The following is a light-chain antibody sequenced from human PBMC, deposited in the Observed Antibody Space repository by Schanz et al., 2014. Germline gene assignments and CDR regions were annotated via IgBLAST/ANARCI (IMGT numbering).Light chain of an antibody. CDR1: QSVSSSF. CDR3: QQYGSSPRGSLT. J-gene: IGKJ4*01. CDR2: GAS. V-gene: IGKV3-20*01. Sequence: DIVLTQSPGTLSLSPGERATLSCRASQSVSSSFVAWYQQKPGQAPRVLIYGASTRATGIPDRFSGSGSGTDFTLTISRLEPEDFAVYYCQQYGSSPRGSLTFGGGTKVEIK.